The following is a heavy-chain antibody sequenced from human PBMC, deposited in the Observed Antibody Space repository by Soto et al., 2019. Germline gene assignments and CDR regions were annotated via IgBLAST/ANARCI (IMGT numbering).Heavy chain of an antibody. CDR3: ASGQYGSSSHYAPRYYAMDV. CDR1: GFTFGDYA. V-gene: IGHV3-49*03. D-gene: IGHD3-22*01. Sequence: PGGSLRLSCIASGFTFGDYAMSWFRQAPGKGLEWVGFIRSKVYGGTTEYAASVKGRFTISRDDSISIAYLQMNSLKTEDTAVYYCASGQYGSSSHYAPRYYAMDVWGQGTTVTVSS. J-gene: IGHJ6*02. CDR2: IRSKVYGGTT.